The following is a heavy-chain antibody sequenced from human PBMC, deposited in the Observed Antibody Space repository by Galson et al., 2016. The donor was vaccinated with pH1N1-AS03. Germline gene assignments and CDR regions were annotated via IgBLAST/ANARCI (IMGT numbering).Heavy chain of an antibody. CDR2: IYNTGTS. CDR1: GYSISTGYY. D-gene: IGHD3-16*01. J-gene: IGHJ4*02. CDR3: VRVCREIRSDAIFPGGADS. Sequence: ATLSLTSDVSGYSISTGYYWGWIRQPPGKGLEWIGSIYNTGTSHYNPSVQSRVIISVDTSKNQSSLKLSSVSAADTAVYYCVRVCREIRSDAIFPGGADSWGRGTLVSVSS. V-gene: IGHV4-38-2*01.